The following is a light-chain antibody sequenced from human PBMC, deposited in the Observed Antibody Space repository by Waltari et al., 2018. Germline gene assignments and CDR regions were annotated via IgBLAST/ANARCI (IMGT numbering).Light chain of an antibody. V-gene: IGKV1-39*01. CDR2: AAS. CDR1: QSIATY. J-gene: IGKJ4*01. Sequence: DIQMTPSPSSLSASAGDRVTITCRASQSIATYFNWYQQKPGKAPILLIYAASSLQFGVPSRFSGSGSGTDFTLAISSLQPEDFATYFCQQSYSAPHTFGGGTQVDIK. CDR3: QQSYSAPHT.